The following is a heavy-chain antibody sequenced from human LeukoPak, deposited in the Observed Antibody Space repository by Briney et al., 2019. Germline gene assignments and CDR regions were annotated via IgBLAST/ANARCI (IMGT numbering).Heavy chain of an antibody. CDR2: ISSNGGRT. Sequence: SGVSLRLSRAASGFTFSSYAMLWARQAPGKGLEYVSAISSNGGRTSYANYVKGRFTISRDNSKNTVYIQMGRLRAEDMAVYYCARDYGIAAAGTFVDYWGQGTLVTVSS. V-gene: IGHV3-64*01. J-gene: IGHJ4*02. D-gene: IGHD6-13*01. CDR1: GFTFSSYA. CDR3: ARDYGIAAAGTFVDY.